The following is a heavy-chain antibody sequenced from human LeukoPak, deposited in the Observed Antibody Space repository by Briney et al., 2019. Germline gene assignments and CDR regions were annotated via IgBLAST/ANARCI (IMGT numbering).Heavy chain of an antibody. J-gene: IGHJ6*02. D-gene: IGHD3-10*01. CDR2: MNPNSGNT. Sequence: EPAVTLRCNASGYTFTCYDNNMMRQATAQGLEWMGWMNPNSGNTGYAQKCQGRVTMTRNTSISTAYMELSSLRSEDTAVYYCAILPITMVESKHYYYYYGMDVWGQGTTVTVSS. CDR1: GYTFTCYD. V-gene: IGHV1-8*01. CDR3: AILPITMVESKHYYYYYGMDV.